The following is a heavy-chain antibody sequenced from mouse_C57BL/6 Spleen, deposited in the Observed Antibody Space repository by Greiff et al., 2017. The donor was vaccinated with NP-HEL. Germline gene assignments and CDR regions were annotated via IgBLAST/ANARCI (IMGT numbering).Heavy chain of an antibody. CDR3: ARDSYGSSYGY. CDR1: GFTFSSYA. D-gene: IGHD1-1*01. V-gene: IGHV5-4*01. Sequence: EVQRVESGGGLVKPGGSLKLSCAASGFTFSSYAMSWVRQTPEKRLEWVATISDGGSYTYYPDNVKGRFTISRDNAKNNLYLQMSHLKSEDTAMYYCARDSYGSSYGYWGQGTTLTVSS. CDR2: ISDGGSYT. J-gene: IGHJ2*01.